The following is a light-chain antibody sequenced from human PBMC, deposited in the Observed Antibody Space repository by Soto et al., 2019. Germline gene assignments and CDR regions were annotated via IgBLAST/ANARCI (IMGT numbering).Light chain of an antibody. Sequence: EIVMTQSPATLSVSPGERATLSCRASQSVSSNLAWYQQKPGQAPRLLIYGASTRATGIPARFSGSGSGTEFPLTISSLQSEDFAVYYCQQYNNWPPWTVGHGTKVES. CDR3: QQYNNWPPWT. V-gene: IGKV3-15*01. J-gene: IGKJ1*01. CDR2: GAS. CDR1: QSVSSN.